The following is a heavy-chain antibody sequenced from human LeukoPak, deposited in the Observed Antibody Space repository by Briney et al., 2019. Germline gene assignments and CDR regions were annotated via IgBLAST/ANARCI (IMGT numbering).Heavy chain of an antibody. CDR1: GFTFSSYG. V-gene: IGHV3-30*18. CDR2: ISYDGSNK. D-gene: IGHD5-18*01. Sequence: GGTLRLSCAASGFTFSSYGMHWARQAPGKGLEGVAVISYDGSNKYYTDSVKGRFTIYRDNPKNTLYLQMNSLRAEDTAVYYCAKHRGYSYGSLGMDAWGQGTTVAVSS. CDR3: AKHRGYSYGSLGMDA. J-gene: IGHJ6*02.